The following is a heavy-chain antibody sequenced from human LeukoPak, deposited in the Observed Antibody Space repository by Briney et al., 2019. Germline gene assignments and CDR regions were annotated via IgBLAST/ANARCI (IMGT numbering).Heavy chain of an antibody. CDR3: ARDPRNVGLAP. V-gene: IGHV3-74*01. CDR2: NNGDGSTT. D-gene: IGHD2-15*01. J-gene: IGHJ5*02. Sequence: GGSLRLSCVASGFSLSGYWMYWVRQAPGKGLMYISRNNGDGSTTNYADVVKGRFTMSRDNVKNTLYLQMNSLRVEDTAVYYCARDPRNVGLAPWGQGTLVTDSS. CDR1: GFSLSGYW.